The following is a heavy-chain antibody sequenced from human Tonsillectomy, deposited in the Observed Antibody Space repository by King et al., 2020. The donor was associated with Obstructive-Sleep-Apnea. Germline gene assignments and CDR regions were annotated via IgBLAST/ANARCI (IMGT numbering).Heavy chain of an antibody. V-gene: IGHV3-30*18. CDR2: ISYDGSNK. Sequence: VQLVESGGGVVQPGRSLRLSCAASGFTFSSYGMHWVRQAPGKGLEWVAVISYDGSNKYYADSVKGRFTISRDNSKNTLYLQMNGLRAEDTAVYYCAKDVRYSGSYDWGQGTLVTVSS. CDR1: GFTFSSYG. J-gene: IGHJ4*02. CDR3: AKDVRYSGSYD. D-gene: IGHD1-26*01.